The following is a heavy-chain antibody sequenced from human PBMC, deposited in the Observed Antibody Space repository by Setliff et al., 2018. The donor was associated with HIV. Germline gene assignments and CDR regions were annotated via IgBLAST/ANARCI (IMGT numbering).Heavy chain of an antibody. V-gene: IGHV4-61*01. Sequence: SETLSLTCSVSGGSVGSGSYYWSWIRQSPGKGLEWLGYIYYSGSTTYNPSLRSRVTISIDTSKNQFSLNLRSVTAADTAVYYCAREERKAPAGSGYYYYGMDVWGQGTMVTVSS. CDR2: IYYSGST. CDR3: AREERKAPAGSGYYYYGMDV. J-gene: IGHJ6*02. D-gene: IGHD6-13*01. CDR1: GGSVGSGSYY.